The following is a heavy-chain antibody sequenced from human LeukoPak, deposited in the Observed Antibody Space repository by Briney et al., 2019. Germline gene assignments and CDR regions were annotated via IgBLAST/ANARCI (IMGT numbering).Heavy chain of an antibody. Sequence: PGRSLRLSCAVSGFSFRNYGMHWVRQAPGKGPEWLALISYDGNSKYYADSVKGRFTVSRDNPRNTLYLQMNSLRAEDTAVYYCAKGSAQYCGGDCYSGAASYFFDYWGQGTLVTVSS. CDR3: AKGSAQYCGGDCYSGAASYFFDY. V-gene: IGHV3-30*18. D-gene: IGHD2-21*02. CDR1: GFSFRNYG. J-gene: IGHJ4*02. CDR2: ISYDGNSK.